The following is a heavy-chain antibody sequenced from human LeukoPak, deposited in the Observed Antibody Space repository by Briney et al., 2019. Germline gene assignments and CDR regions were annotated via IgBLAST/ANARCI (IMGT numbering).Heavy chain of an antibody. J-gene: IGHJ4*02. D-gene: IGHD1-26*01. V-gene: IGHV1-69*13. CDR2: IIPIFGTA. CDR1: GGTFSSYA. Sequence: GASVKVSCKASGGTFSSYAISWVRQAPGQGLEWMGGIIPIFGTANYAQKFQGRVTITADESTSTAYMELSSLRSEDTAVYYCARARVGATTPHYFDCWGQGTLVTVSS. CDR3: ARARVGATTPHYFDC.